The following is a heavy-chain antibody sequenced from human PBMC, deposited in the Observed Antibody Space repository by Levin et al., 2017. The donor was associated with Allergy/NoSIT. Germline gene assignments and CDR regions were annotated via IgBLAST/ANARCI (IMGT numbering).Heavy chain of an antibody. CDR3: AKGVMSNYYTDV. V-gene: IGHV3-23*01. CDR1: GFTFSSDT. J-gene: IGHJ6*03. D-gene: IGHD3-16*01. Sequence: PGGSLRLSCVDSGFTFSSDTMRWVRQAPGKGLEWVSTISSSGSDTYYVDSVKGRFTISRDNSKNTLYLQMLSLRPEDTAVYYCAKGVMSNYYTDVWGKGTTVTVSS. CDR2: ISSSGSDT.